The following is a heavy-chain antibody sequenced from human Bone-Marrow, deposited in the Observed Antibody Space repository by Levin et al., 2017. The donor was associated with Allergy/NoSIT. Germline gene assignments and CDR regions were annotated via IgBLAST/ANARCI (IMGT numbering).Heavy chain of an antibody. V-gene: IGHV3-53*01. Sequence: GGSLRLSCAASGFTVSSNYMSWVRQAPGKGLEWVSVIYSDGSTYYADSVKGRFTISRDNSKNTLYLQMNSLRAEDTAVYYCARVLYYYYYMDVWGKGTTVTVSS. CDR3: ARVLYYYYYMDV. J-gene: IGHJ6*03. CDR2: IYSDGST. CDR1: GFTVSSNY.